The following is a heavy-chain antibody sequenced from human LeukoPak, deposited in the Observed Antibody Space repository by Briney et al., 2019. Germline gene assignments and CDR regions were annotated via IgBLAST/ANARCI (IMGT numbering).Heavy chain of an antibody. V-gene: IGHV3-23*01. Sequence: GGSLRLSCAASGFTFSTYDMQWVRLAPGKGLEWVSGINRSGRTYYTDSVKGRFTISRDNSKNTLYLQMNSLRAEDTAVYYCAKGGYFAFETWGQGTMVAVSS. D-gene: IGHD2-2*03. CDR3: AKGGYFAFET. CDR1: GFTFSTYD. CDR2: INRSGRT. J-gene: IGHJ3*02.